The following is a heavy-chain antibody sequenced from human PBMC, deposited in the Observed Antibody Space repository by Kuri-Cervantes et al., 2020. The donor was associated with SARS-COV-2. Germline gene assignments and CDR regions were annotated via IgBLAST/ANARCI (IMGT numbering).Heavy chain of an antibody. CDR3: AKERSSRVAVAQ. CDR2: IKSKTDGGTT. CDR1: GFTFSNAW. V-gene: IGHV3-15*01. Sequence: GESLKISCAASGFTFSNAWMSWVRQAPGKGLEWVGRIKSKTDGGTTDYAAPVKGRFTISRDDSKNTLYLQMNSLRAEDTAVYYCAKERSSRVAVAQWGQGTLVTVSS. J-gene: IGHJ4*02. D-gene: IGHD6-19*01.